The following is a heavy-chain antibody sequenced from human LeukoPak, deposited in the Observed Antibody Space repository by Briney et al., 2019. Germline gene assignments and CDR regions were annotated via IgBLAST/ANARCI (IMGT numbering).Heavy chain of an antibody. CDR2: INPSSGST. D-gene: IGHD3-10*01. CDR1: GYTFTNYY. CDR3: ASVPGYYYGSGSYLDY. Sequence: ASVKVSCKASGYTFTNYYVHWVRQAPGQGLEWMGIINPSSGSTSYAQKFQGRVTITTDESTSTAYMELSSLRSEDTAVYYCASVPGYYYGSGSYLDYWGQGTLVTVSS. J-gene: IGHJ4*02. V-gene: IGHV1-46*01.